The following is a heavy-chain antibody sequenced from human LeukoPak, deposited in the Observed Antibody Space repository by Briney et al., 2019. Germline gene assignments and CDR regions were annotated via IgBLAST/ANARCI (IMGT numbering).Heavy chain of an antibody. CDR3: ARGPIIDIVIVPAADDYYYMDV. J-gene: IGHJ6*03. CDR2: ISAYNGNT. CDR1: GYTFTSYG. V-gene: IGHV1-18*01. D-gene: IGHD2-2*01. Sequence: GASVKVSCKASGYTFTSYGISWVRQAPGQGLEWMGWISAYNGNTNYAQKLQGRVTMTTDTSTSTAYMELRSLRSDDTAVYYCARGPIIDIVIVPAADDYYYMDVWGKGTTVTVSS.